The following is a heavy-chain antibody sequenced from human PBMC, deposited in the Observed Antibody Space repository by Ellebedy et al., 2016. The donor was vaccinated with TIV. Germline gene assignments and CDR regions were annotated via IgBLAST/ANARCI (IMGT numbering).Heavy chain of an antibody. D-gene: IGHD3-16*01. V-gene: IGHV4-39*01. J-gene: IGHJ4*02. CDR1: GGSITSGSYY. Sequence: MPSETLSLTCTVSGGSITSGSYYWAWIRQPPGKGLEWVGNVYFIASTNYNPSLKSRVTISVDPSKNQFSLKPTSVTAADTAVYYCVRHPTLGTLDYWGQGAQVTVSS. CDR2: VYFIAST. CDR3: VRHPTLGTLDY.